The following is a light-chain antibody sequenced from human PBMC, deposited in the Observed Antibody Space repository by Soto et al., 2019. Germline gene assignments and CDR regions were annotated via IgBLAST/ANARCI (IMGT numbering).Light chain of an antibody. CDR2: KGS. CDR3: CSSAPESTYV. V-gene: IGLV2-23*01. CDR1: SSDVGAYNS. Sequence: QSALAQPASVSGSPGQSITISCTGTSSDVGAYNSVSWYQQHPHKAPQVIIYKGSQRPSGVSNRFSGSTSDNAASLTISGLQADDEADYFCCSSAPESTYVFGTGTKLTVL. J-gene: IGLJ1*01.